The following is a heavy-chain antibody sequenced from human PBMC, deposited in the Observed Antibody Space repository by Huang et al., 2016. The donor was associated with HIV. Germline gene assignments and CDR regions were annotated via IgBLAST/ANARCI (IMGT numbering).Heavy chain of an antibody. V-gene: IGHV1-69*13. CDR3: ARDGGRGYSYGYMDS. CDR1: GGTFNSQT. Sequence: QVQLVQSGAEVKKPGSSVKVSCKASGGTFNSQTVSWVRQAPGQGLEWMGGIIPISGTANYAQKCQGRVTITADDSTSTAHMEPSSLTSEDTAMYYCARDGGRGYSYGYMDSWGQGTLVTVSS. CDR2: IIPISGTA. D-gene: IGHD5-18*01. J-gene: IGHJ1*01.